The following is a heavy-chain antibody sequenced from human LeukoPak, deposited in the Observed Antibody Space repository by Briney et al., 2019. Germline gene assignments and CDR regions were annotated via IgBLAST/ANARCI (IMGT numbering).Heavy chain of an antibody. V-gene: IGHV3-23*01. CDR3: AKGSGSGWYGWFAP. D-gene: IGHD6-19*01. CDR2: IDATGAAT. CDR1: GFSFNHYA. Sequence: GGSLRLSCAASGFSFNHYAMYWVRQAPGKGLEWVSSIDATGAATYYADSVNGRFTISRDNSKNPFYLQMDSLRADDTAVYSCAKGSGSGWYGWFAPWGQGTLVTVSS. J-gene: IGHJ5*02.